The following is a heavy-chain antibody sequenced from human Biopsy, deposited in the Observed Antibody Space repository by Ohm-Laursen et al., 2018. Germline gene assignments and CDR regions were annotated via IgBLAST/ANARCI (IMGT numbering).Heavy chain of an antibody. J-gene: IGHJ3*02. V-gene: IGHV1-69*10. CDR1: GGTFSSYD. CDR2: IIPMFGIT. D-gene: IGHD3-9*01. CDR3: AKEGGDDWRLRSSHI. Sequence: GASVKVSCKASGGTFSSYDISWLRQAPGQGLEWMGGIIPMFGITEFAQKFQGRVTINVDKSTSTVYMELSSLRSDDTAVYYCAKEGGDDWRLRSSHIWGQGTLVTVSS.